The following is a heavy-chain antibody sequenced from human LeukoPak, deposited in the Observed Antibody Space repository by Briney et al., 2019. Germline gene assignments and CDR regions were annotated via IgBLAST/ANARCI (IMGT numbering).Heavy chain of an antibody. CDR3: ARVGFDFWSGYHAFDI. J-gene: IGHJ3*02. Sequence: SETLSLTCTVSGYSISSDYYWGWIRQPPGKGLEWIASVSHSGSTYYNPSLKSRVTISVDTSKNQFSLKLSSVTAADTAVYYCARVGFDFWSGYHAFDIWGQGTMVTVSS. V-gene: IGHV4-38-2*02. CDR1: GYSISSDYY. D-gene: IGHD3-3*01. CDR2: VSHSGST.